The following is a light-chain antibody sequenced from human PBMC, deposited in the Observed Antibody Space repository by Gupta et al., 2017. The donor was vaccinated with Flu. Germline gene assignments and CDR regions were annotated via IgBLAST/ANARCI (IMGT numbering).Light chain of an antibody. V-gene: IGKV4-1*01. J-gene: IGKJ2*01. CDR3: HQEDAIPNI. Sequence: DIVMTQSPYSLAVSLGERATINCKSSQSGLDKSNSRDYLAWYQQKAGQRPKLLIFWASTRELGVPDRSSDSGSGTDFTLTISSLQAEDVAVYYCHQEDAIPNIFGQGTKVEIK. CDR1: QSGLDKSNSRDY. CDR2: WAS.